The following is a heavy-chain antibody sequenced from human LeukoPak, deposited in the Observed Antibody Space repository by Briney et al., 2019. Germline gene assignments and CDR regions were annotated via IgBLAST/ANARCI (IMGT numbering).Heavy chain of an antibody. Sequence: SQTLSLTCVVSGDSVSSKNGAWHWIRQSPSRGLEWLGRTYYRSKWYNDYAESMEGRMTISQDTSKNQYSLHLNSVTPDDTAVYYCARDFGTTGWHTFDYWGQGTLVTVSS. D-gene: IGHD6-19*01. J-gene: IGHJ4*02. CDR2: TYYRSKWYN. CDR1: GDSVSSKNGA. V-gene: IGHV6-1*01. CDR3: ARDFGTTGWHTFDY.